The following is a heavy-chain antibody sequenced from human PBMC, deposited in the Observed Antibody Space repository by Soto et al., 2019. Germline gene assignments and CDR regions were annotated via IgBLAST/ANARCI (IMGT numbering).Heavy chain of an antibody. CDR2: IYPSGST. J-gene: IGHJ4*02. D-gene: IGHD5-12*01. V-gene: IGHV4-4*07. Sequence: PSETLSLTCTVSGGSISGHAWIWVRQPAGRGLEWLGHIYPSGSTSYNPSLRSRVTMSLDTSNNQIFLNLTSVTAADTAVFYWVRGRSYSVYDFWGPGTLVTVSS. CDR3: VRGRSYSVYDF. CDR1: GGSISGHA.